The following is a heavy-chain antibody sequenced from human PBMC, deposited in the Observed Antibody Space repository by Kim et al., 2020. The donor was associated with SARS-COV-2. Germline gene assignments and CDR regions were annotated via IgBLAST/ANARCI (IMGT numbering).Heavy chain of an antibody. J-gene: IGHJ4*02. D-gene: IGHD6-13*01. CDR1: GDSVSSNSAA. Sequence: SQTLSLTCAISGDSVSSNSAAWNWIRQSPSRGLEWLGRTYYRSKWYNDYAVSVKSRITINPDTSKNQFSLQLNSVTPEDTAVYYCARDLGYSSSWYVEYYFDYWGQGTLVTVSS. CDR2: TYYRSKWYN. V-gene: IGHV6-1*01. CDR3: ARDLGYSSSWYVEYYFDY.